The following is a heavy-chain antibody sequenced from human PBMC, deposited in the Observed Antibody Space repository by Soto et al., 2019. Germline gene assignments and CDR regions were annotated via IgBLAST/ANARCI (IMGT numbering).Heavy chain of an antibody. CDR2: VYFSGST. CDR3: ARIPVDTYMIYWSDP. CDR1: GDSVSSGDYY. Sequence: PSETLSLTCSVSGDSVSSGDYYWSWIRQPAGKGLEWIGHVYFSGSTNYIPSLKSRLTMSVDTAKNQFSLKLNSVTAADTAVYYCARIPVDTYMIYWSDPWGQGTQVTV. J-gene: IGHJ5*02. D-gene: IGHD3-16*01. V-gene: IGHV4-61*08.